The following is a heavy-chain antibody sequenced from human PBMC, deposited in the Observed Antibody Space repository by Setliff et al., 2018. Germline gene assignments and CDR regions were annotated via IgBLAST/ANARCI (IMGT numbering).Heavy chain of an antibody. D-gene: IGHD1-26*01. Sequence: ASVKVSCKASGYTFTSYYMHWVRQAPGQGLEWMGIINPSGDSTSYAQKFQGRVTMTRDTSTSTVYMELSSLRPEDTAVYYCVRDSGKFSFDFWGQGTLVTVSS. V-gene: IGHV1-46*01. J-gene: IGHJ4*02. CDR1: GYTFTSYY. CDR2: INPSGDST. CDR3: VRDSGKFSFDF.